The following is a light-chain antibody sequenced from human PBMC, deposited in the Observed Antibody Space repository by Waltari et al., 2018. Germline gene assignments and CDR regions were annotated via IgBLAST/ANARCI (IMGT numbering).Light chain of an antibody. V-gene: IGLV2-8*01. CDR1: SSDIGTYNA. Sequence: QSALPQPPSASGSPGQSVSISCPGPSSDIGTYNAVSWYQQHPGKAPKLIIYDVSERPSGVPDRFSGSKSANTASLTVSGLQAEDEADYYCNSYAGSNSVVFGGGTKLTVL. J-gene: IGLJ3*02. CDR2: DVS. CDR3: NSYAGSNSVV.